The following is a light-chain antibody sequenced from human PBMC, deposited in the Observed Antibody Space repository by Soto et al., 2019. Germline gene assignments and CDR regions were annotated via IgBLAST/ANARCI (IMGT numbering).Light chain of an antibody. CDR1: ALPKQY. J-gene: IGLJ2*01. V-gene: IGLV3-25*02. CDR2: RDS. CDR3: QSADSSGTYVV. Sequence: SYELTQPPSVSLSPGQTAGITCSGDALPKQYTYWYQQKAGQAPVLVIYRDSEPPSGIPERFSGSSSGTTVTLTISGVQAEDEADYYCQSADSSGTYVVFGGGTKLTVL.